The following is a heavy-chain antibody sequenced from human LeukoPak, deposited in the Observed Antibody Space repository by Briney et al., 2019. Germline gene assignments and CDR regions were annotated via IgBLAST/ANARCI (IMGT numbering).Heavy chain of an antibody. D-gene: IGHD1-26*01. CDR1: GFTFSSYW. Sequence: GGSLRLSCEASGFTFSSYWMSWVRQAPGKGLEWVANIRDDGGEIYYVDSVKGRFTISRDSAKSSLFLQMNSLRAEDAAVYYCARDKPRGSYYGSIFDSWGQGTLVTVSS. V-gene: IGHV3-7*01. CDR2: IRDDGGEI. CDR3: ARDKPRGSYYGSIFDS. J-gene: IGHJ4*02.